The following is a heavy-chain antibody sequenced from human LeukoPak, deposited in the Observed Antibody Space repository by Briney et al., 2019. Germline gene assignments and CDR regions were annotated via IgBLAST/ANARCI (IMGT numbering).Heavy chain of an antibody. J-gene: IGHJ6*02. Sequence: PSETLSLTCTVSGGSISSCYWSWIRQPAGKGLEWIGRIYTSGSTNYNPSLKSRVTMSVDTSKNQFSLKLSSVTAADTAVYYCAREYYDILTGYYYGMDVWGQGTTVTVSS. CDR2: IYTSGST. CDR1: GGSISSCY. D-gene: IGHD3-9*01. V-gene: IGHV4-4*07. CDR3: AREYYDILTGYYYGMDV.